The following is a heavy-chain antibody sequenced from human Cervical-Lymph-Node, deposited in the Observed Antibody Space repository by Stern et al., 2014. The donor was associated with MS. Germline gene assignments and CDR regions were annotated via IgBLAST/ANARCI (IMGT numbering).Heavy chain of an antibody. CDR3: AKTRGHEAFHPDS. D-gene: IGHD3-3*02. CDR1: GFTFSNYA. Sequence: EGKLEGSGGDLIQPGGSLRLSCAASGFTFSNYAMTWVSQAPGKGLEWVSSISGTGDDTYYADSEKGRFTMSRDTSKNTVFLQMNSLRTDDSAVYYCAKTRGHEAFHPDSWGQGTLVTVSS. CDR2: ISGTGDDT. V-gene: IGHV3-23*04. J-gene: IGHJ4*02.